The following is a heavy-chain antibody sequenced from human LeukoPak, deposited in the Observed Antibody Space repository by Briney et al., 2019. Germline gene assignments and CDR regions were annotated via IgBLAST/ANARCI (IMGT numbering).Heavy chain of an antibody. CDR1: GGSISPYY. CDR2: IYYTGTT. CDR3: ARGYGRYFDY. D-gene: IGHD5-18*01. V-gene: IGHV4-59*01. J-gene: IGHJ4*02. Sequence: PSETLSLTCTVPGGSISPYYWTWIRQPPGKGLEWIGYIYYTGTTDYNPSLKSRVTISVDTSKNQFSLKLSSVTAADTAVYYCARGYGRYFDYWGQGTLVTVSS.